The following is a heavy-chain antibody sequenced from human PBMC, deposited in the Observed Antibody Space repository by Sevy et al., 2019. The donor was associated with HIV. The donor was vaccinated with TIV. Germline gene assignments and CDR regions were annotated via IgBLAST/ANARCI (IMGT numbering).Heavy chain of an antibody. D-gene: IGHD1-26*01. J-gene: IGHJ4*02. CDR1: GYTFTGYY. CDR2: INPNSGGT. CDR3: ARDLHSGSYYRRFDY. V-gene: IGHV1-2*02. Sequence: ASVKVSCKASGYTFTGYYMHWVRQAPGQGLEWMGWINPNSGGTNYAQKFQGGVTMTRDTSISTAYMELSRLRSDDTAVYYCARDLHSGSYYRRFDYWGQGTLVTVSS.